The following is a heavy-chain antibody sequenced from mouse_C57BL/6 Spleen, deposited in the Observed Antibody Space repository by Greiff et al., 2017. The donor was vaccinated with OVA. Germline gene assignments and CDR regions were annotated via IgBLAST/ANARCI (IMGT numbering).Heavy chain of an antibody. J-gene: IGHJ4*01. CDR2: INLNYGTT. Sequence: VQLQQSGPELVKPGASVKISCKASGYSFPDYNMNWVKQSNGKSLEWIGVINLNYGTTSYNQTFKGKATLTVAHSSSTSYMQLNSLTSEDSAVYYCARGVITTVVATDYAMDYWGQGTSVTVSS. V-gene: IGHV1-39*01. CDR1: GYSFPDYN. D-gene: IGHD1-1*01. CDR3: ARGVITTVVATDYAMDY.